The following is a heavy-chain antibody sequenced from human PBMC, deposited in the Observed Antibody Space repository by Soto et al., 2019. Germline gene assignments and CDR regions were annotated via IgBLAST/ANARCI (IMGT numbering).Heavy chain of an antibody. J-gene: IGHJ6*02. CDR1: GFTFSNYA. CDR3: AKGYRNYDFWTGYYKCYYGMDV. CDR2: ISGASSIT. Sequence: GGSLRLSCAASGFTFSNYAMNWVRQAPGKGLEWVSSISGASSITYYADSVKGRLTISRDNSEDTMYLQMNSLRAEDTAVYYCAKGYRNYDFWTGYYKCYYGMDVWGQGTTVTVSS. V-gene: IGHV3-23*01. D-gene: IGHD3-3*01.